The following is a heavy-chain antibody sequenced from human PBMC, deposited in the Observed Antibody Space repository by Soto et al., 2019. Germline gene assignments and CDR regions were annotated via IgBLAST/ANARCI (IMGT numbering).Heavy chain of an antibody. V-gene: IGHV4-59*01. CDR3: ARNVRYSTVNCFDP. CDR1: GGSISSYY. Sequence: PSETLALTCTVSGGSISSYYWSWSRQPPGKGLEWIGYIYYSGSTNYNPSLKSRVTISVDTSKNQFSLKLSSVTAADTAVYYCARNVRYSTVNCFDPWGQGTLVTVSS. CDR2: IYYSGST. J-gene: IGHJ5*02. D-gene: IGHD3-9*01.